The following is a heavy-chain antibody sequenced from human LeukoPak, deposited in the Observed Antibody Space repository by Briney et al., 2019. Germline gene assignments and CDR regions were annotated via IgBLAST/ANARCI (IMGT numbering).Heavy chain of an antibody. J-gene: IGHJ4*02. V-gene: IGHV3-74*01. Sequence: GGSLRLSCAASGFTFSSYWMQWVRQAPGKGLVWVSHMSSDGSTARYADSVKGRFTISRDNTKNTLYLQMNSLRAEDKAMYYCTRVVSGNALDYWGQGTLVTVSS. CDR2: MSSDGSTA. CDR3: TRVVSGNALDY. CDR1: GFTFSSYW. D-gene: IGHD2-2*01.